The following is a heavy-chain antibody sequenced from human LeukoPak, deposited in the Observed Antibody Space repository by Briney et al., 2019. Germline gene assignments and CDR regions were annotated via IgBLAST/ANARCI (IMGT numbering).Heavy chain of an antibody. CDR1: GLTFSSQW. V-gene: IGHV3-15*01. CDR2: SKNTADGGTT. D-gene: IGHD5-12*01. J-gene: IGHJ4*02. Sequence: GGSLRLSYAASGLTFSSQWMSWVRQAPGKGLEWVGRSKNTADGGTTDYAAPVKGRFTISRDDSKSTLYLQMNSLKTEDTAVYFCTTAKWLLKYWGQGTLVTVSS. CDR3: TTAKWLLKY.